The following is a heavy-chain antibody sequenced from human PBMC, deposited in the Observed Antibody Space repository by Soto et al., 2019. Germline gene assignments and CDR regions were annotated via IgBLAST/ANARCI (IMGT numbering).Heavy chain of an antibody. CDR3: ARDGPYYDSSGYYFDYDYGMDV. CDR2: INPNSGGT. CDR1: GYTVTGYY. V-gene: IGHV1-2*02. J-gene: IGHJ6*04. Sequence: QVQLVQSGAEVKKPGASVKVSCKASGYTVTGYYMHWVRQAPGQGLEWMGWINPNSGGTNYAQKFQGRVTMTRDTSISTAYMELSRLRSDDTAVYYCARDGPYYDSSGYYFDYDYGMDVWGKGTTVTVSS. D-gene: IGHD3-22*01.